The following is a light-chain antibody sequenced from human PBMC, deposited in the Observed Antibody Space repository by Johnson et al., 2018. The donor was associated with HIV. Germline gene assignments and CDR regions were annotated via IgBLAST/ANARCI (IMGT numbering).Light chain of an antibody. CDR2: EDN. CDR1: SSNIGNNY. V-gene: IGLV1-51*02. CDR3: GTWDSSLSAGGV. Sequence: QLVLTQPPSVSAAPGQKVTISCSGSSSNIGNNYVSWYRQLPGTAPKVLIYEDNKRPSGIPDRFSGSKSGTSATLGITGLQTGDEADYYCGTWDSSLSAGGVFGTGTKVTVL. J-gene: IGLJ1*01.